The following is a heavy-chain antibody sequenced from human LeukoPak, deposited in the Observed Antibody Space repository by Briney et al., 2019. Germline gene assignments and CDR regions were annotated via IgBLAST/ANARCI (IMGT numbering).Heavy chain of an antibody. V-gene: IGHV4-59*08. D-gene: IGHD6-13*01. CDR3: ARLSPYPRVWASDY. Sequence: PSETLSLTCTVSGGSLSSYYWSWIRQPPGKALEWIGYIYYSGSTNYNPSLKSRVTISVDTSKDQFSLKLSSVTAADTAVYYCARLSPYPRVWASDYWGQGTLVTVSS. CDR1: GGSLSSYY. CDR2: IYYSGST. J-gene: IGHJ4*02.